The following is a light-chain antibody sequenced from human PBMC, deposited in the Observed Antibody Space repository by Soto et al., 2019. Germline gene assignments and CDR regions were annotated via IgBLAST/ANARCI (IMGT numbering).Light chain of an antibody. Sequence: DIQMTQSPSTLSASVGDRVTITCRASQSISNWLAWYQQKPGKAPKLLIYKASSLESGVPSRFSGSGSGTDFILTISSLQPDDFATYYCQQYESYPRTFGQGTKVEIK. CDR3: QQYESYPRT. V-gene: IGKV1-5*03. CDR1: QSISNW. J-gene: IGKJ1*01. CDR2: KAS.